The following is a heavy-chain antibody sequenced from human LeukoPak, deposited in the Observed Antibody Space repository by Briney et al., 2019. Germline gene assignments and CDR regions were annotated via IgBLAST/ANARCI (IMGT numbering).Heavy chain of an antibody. CDR3: ARARITMIGGGFDP. CDR2: IYYSGST. Sequence: SETLSLTCTVSGGSISSSSYYWGWIRQPPGKGLEWIGSIYYSGSTYYNPSLKSRVTISVDTSKNQFSLKLSSVTAADTAVYYCARARITMIGGGFDPWGQGTLVTVSS. D-gene: IGHD3-22*01. CDR1: GGSISSSSYY. V-gene: IGHV4-39*07. J-gene: IGHJ5*02.